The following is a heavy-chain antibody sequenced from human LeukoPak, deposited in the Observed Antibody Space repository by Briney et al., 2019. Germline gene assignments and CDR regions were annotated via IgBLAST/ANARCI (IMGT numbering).Heavy chain of an antibody. CDR3: ARGRNPRKYSGYGY. CDR2: INHSGST. J-gene: IGHJ4*02. D-gene: IGHD5-12*01. V-gene: IGHV4-30-2*01. CDR1: GGSISSGGYS. Sequence: SETLSLTCAVSGGSISSGGYSWSWIRQPPGKGLEWIGEINHSGSTNYNPSLKSRVTISVDTSKNQFSLKLSSVTAADTAVYYCARGRNPRKYSGYGYWGQGTLVTVSS.